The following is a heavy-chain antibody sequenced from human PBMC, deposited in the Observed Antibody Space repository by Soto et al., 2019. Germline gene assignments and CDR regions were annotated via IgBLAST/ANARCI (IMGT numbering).Heavy chain of an antibody. D-gene: IGHD3-22*01. J-gene: IGHJ5*02. CDR3: ARAGYDSSGYYLNWFDP. CDR2: INPNSGGT. CDR1: RYTFTGYY. Sequence: SVKVSSKASRYTFTGYYMQWVRQAPGKGLEWMGWINPNSGGTNYAQKFQGWVTMTRDTSISTAYMELSRLRSDDTAVYYCARAGYDSSGYYLNWFDPWGQGTLVTVSS. V-gene: IGHV1-2*04.